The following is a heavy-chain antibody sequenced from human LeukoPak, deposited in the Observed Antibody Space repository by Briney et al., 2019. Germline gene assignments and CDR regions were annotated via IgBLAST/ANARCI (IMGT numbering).Heavy chain of an antibody. J-gene: IGHJ6*02. D-gene: IGHD6-19*01. Sequence: PSETLSLTCTVSGGSISSGSYYWSWIRQPAGKGLEWIGRIYTSGSTNYNPSLKSRVTISVDTSKNQFSLKLSSVTAADTAVYYCARDAVAGPYYYYGMDVWGQGTTVTVP. CDR2: IYTSGST. CDR1: GGSISSGSYY. V-gene: IGHV4-61*02. CDR3: ARDAVAGPYYYYGMDV.